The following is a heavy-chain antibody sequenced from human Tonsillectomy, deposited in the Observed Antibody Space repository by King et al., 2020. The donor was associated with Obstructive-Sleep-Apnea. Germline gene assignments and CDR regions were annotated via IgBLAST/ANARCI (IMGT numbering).Heavy chain of an antibody. D-gene: IGHD5-24*01. CDR1: GLTVRSNY. Sequence: VQLVESGGGLVQPGGSLRLSCEASGLTVRSNYMTWVRQAPGKGLEWVSVFYIGGSTYYADSVKDRFTISRDNSKNALYLQMNNLRVEDTAVYYCARDRNGFNPIFDYWGQGTLVTVSS. J-gene: IGHJ4*02. CDR2: FYIGGST. CDR3: ARDRNGFNPIFDY. V-gene: IGHV3-66*01.